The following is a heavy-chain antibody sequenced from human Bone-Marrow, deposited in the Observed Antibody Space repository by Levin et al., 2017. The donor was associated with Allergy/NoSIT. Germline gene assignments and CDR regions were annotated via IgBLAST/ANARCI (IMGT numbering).Heavy chain of an antibody. V-gene: IGHV3-21*01. J-gene: IGHJ4*02. Sequence: GESLKISCAASGFTFSSYSMNWVRQAPGKGLEWVSSISSSSSYIYYADSVKGRFTISRDNAKNSLYLQMNSLRAEDTAVYYCARAGVGYSSREFDYWGQGTLVTVSS. CDR3: ARAGVGYSSREFDY. CDR2: ISSSSSYI. D-gene: IGHD6-13*01. CDR1: GFTFSSYS.